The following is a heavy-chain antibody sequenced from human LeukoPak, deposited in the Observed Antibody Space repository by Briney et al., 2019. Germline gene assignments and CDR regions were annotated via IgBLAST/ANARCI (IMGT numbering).Heavy chain of an antibody. V-gene: IGHV1-2*02. CDR2: INPNSRGT. J-gene: IGHJ4*02. CDR3: ARVSRITIFGVVIQFDY. CDR1: GYTFSRYY. D-gene: IGHD3-3*01. Sequence: ASVKVSCKAFGYTFSRYYMHWVGQAPGQGLEGIGGINPNSRGTNYAQRFQGRVTMPRDTSISTAYMELRRLRSDDTAVYYCARVSRITIFGVVIQFDYWGQGTLVTVSS.